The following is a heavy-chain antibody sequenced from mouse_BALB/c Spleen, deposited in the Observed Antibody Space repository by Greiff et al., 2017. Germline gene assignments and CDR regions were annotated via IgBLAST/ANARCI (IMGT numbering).Heavy chain of an antibody. J-gene: IGHJ4*01. Sequence: VHLVESGGGLVKPGGSLKLSCAASGFTFSDYYMYWVRQTPEKRLEWVATISDGGSYTYYPDSVKGRFTISRDNAKNNLYLQMSSLKSEDTAMYYCARDRGRTAMDYWGQGTSVTVSS. CDR3: ARDRGRTAMDY. CDR2: ISDGGSYT. V-gene: IGHV5-4*02. CDR1: GFTFSDYY.